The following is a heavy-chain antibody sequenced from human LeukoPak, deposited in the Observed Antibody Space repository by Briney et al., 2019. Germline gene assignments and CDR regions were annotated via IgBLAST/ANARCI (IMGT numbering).Heavy chain of an antibody. V-gene: IGHV1-8*03. J-gene: IGHJ4*02. CDR3: ARGLICSSTSCYLPPDY. CDR1: GYTFTSYD. Sequence: ASVKVSCKASGYTFTSYDINWVRQATGQGLEWMGWMNPNSGNTGYAQKFQGRVTITRNTSISTAYMELSSLRSEDTAVYYCARGLICSSTSCYLPPDYWGQGTLVTASS. D-gene: IGHD2-2*01. CDR2: MNPNSGNT.